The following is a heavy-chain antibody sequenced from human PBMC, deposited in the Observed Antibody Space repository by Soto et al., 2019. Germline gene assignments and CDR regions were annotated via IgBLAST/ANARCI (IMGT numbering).Heavy chain of an antibody. CDR1: GGSFSGYY. CDR2: INHSGST. V-gene: IGHV4-34*01. D-gene: IGHD3-16*01. J-gene: IGHJ6*03. CDR3: ARARHYDYWDMDG. Sequence: SETLSLTCAVYGGSFSGYYWSWIRQPPGKGLEWIGEINHSGSTNYNPSLKSRVTISVDTSKNQFSLKLSSVTAADTAVYYCARARHYDYWDMDGWGKGTTVTVSS.